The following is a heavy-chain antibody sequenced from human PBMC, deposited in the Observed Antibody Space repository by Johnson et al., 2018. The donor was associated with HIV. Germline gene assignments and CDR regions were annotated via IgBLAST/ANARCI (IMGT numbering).Heavy chain of an antibody. V-gene: IGHV3-30*14. CDR1: GFTFSSYA. CDR3: ARGLRSGIVVVYDAFDI. CDR2: ISYDGSNK. Sequence: QVQLVESGGGVVQPGRSLRLSCAASGFTFSSYAMHWVHQAPGKGLEWVAVISYDGSNKYYADSVKGRFTISRDNSKNTLYLQMNSLRAEDTAVYYCARGLRSGIVVVYDAFDIWGQGTMVTVSS. D-gene: IGHD3-22*01. J-gene: IGHJ3*02.